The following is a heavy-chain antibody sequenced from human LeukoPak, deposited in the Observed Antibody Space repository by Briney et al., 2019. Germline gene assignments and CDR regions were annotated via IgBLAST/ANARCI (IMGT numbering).Heavy chain of an antibody. CDR3: ARDLFNSWYFDY. V-gene: IGHV3-21*04. Sequence: PGGSLRLSCAASGFTFSTYSMNWVRQAPGKGLEWVSSISSSTNYIYYADSVKGRFTISRDNAKNSLYLQMNSLRAEDTALYYCARDLFNSWYFDYWGQGTLVTVSS. D-gene: IGHD6-13*01. CDR2: ISSSTNYI. CDR1: GFTFSTYS. J-gene: IGHJ4*02.